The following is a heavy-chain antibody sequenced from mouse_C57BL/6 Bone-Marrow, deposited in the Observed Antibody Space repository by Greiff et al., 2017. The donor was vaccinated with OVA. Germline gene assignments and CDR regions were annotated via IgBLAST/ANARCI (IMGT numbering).Heavy chain of an antibody. CDR3: ASDYYGSSY. V-gene: IGHV3-6*01. Sequence: EVQLVESGPGLVKPSQSLSLTCSVTGYSITSGYYWNWIRQFPGNKLEWMGYISYDGSNNYNPSLKNRISITRDTSKNQFFLKLNSVTTEDTATYYCASDYYGSSYWGQGTLVTVSA. J-gene: IGHJ3*01. CDR2: ISYDGSN. CDR1: GYSITSGYY. D-gene: IGHD1-1*01.